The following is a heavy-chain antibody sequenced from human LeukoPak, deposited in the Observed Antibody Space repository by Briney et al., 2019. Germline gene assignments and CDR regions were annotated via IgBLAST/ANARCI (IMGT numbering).Heavy chain of an antibody. CDR3: AKSPIAVAGSFDY. V-gene: IGHV3-23*01. Sequence: GGSPRLSCAASGFIFSKYAMSWVRQAPGKGLEWVSSITGSGGSAYYADSVKGRFSISRDNSKNTLYLQMDSLRAEDTAIYYCAKSPIAVAGSFDYWGQGTLVTVSP. D-gene: IGHD6-19*01. CDR1: GFIFSKYA. CDR2: ITGSGGSA. J-gene: IGHJ4*02.